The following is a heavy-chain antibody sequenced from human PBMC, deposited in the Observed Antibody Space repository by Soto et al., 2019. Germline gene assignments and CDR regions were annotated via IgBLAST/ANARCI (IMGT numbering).Heavy chain of an antibody. CDR1: GYTFTSYG. Sequence: GASVKVSCKASGYTFTSYGISWVRQAPGQGLEWMGWISAYNGNTNYAQKLQGRVTMTTDTSTSTAYMELRSLRSDDTAVYYCARRNPPDELGYCSGGSCLDPWGQGTLVTV. CDR3: ARRNPPDELGYCSGGSCLDP. D-gene: IGHD2-15*01. J-gene: IGHJ5*02. CDR2: ISAYNGNT. V-gene: IGHV1-18*01.